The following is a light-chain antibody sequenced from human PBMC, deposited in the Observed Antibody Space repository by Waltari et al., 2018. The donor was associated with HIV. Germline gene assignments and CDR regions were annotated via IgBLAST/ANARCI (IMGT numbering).Light chain of an antibody. V-gene: IGKV3-15*01. CDR2: AAS. J-gene: IGKJ1*01. CDR3: QQDKNWPPGT. Sequence: TVLTHSPGTLSPSPGITFTRSYKDSQGMDDKLAWYKRKTGQSPRLLIFAASTAATSVPGRVIGSGSGKQCNYTSSNLQAEDSAVYYCQQDKNWPPGTFGQGTKVEIK. CDR1: QGMDDK.